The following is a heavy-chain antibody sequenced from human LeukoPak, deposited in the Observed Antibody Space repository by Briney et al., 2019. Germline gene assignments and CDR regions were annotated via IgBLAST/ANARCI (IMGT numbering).Heavy chain of an antibody. D-gene: IGHD3-10*01. CDR1: GGSISSSSYY. V-gene: IGHV4-61*02. CDR3: ASGGGFYGSGSLDAFDI. J-gene: IGHJ3*02. Sequence: SETLSLTCTVSGGSISSSSYYWSWIRQPAGKGLEWIGRIYTSGSTNYNPSLKSRVTISVDTSKNQFSLKLSSVTAADTAVYYCASGGGFYGSGSLDAFDIWGQGTMVTVSS. CDR2: IYTSGST.